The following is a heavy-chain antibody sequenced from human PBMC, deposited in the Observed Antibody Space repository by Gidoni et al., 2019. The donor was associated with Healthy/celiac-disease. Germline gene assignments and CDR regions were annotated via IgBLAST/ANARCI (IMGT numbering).Heavy chain of an antibody. D-gene: IGHD1-26*01. CDR2: ISWNSGSI. J-gene: IGHJ4*02. CDR3: AKDSVGATYFDY. CDR1: GLPFYDYA. V-gene: IGHV3-9*01. Sequence: EVQLVESGGGLVQLGRSLRLSCAASGLPFYDYAMHWVRQAPGKGLEWVSGISWNSGSIGYADSVKSRFTISRDNAKNSLYLQMNSLRAEDTALYYCAKDSVGATYFDYWGQGTLVTVSS.